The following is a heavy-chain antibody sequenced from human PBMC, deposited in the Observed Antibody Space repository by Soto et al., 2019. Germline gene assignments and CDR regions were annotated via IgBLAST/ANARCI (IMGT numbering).Heavy chain of an antibody. J-gene: IGHJ4*02. Sequence: SETLSLTCNVSGASVSSGSHYWSWIRQPPGKGLEWIGHIYFSGSTKYNPSLKSRVTISVDMSKNQFSPRVISVTAADTAVYYCARDRVTPAYTFEFWGQGTLVTVSS. D-gene: IGHD3-16*01. CDR2: IYFSGST. CDR3: ARDRVTPAYTFEF. CDR1: GASVSSGSHY. V-gene: IGHV4-61*01.